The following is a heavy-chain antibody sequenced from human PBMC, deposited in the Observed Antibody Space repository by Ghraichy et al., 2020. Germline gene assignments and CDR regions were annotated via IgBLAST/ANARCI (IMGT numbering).Heavy chain of an antibody. CDR2: IIPILGIA. Sequence: SVKVSCKASGGTFSSYAISWVRQAPGQGLEWMGRIIPILGIANYAQKFQGRVTITADKSTSTAYMELSSLRSEDTAVYYCARDWGMDIVVVPAAIPHSGMDVWGQGTTVTVSS. CDR3: ARDWGMDIVVVPAAIPHSGMDV. CDR1: GGTFSSYA. D-gene: IGHD2-2*02. V-gene: IGHV1-69*04. J-gene: IGHJ6*02.